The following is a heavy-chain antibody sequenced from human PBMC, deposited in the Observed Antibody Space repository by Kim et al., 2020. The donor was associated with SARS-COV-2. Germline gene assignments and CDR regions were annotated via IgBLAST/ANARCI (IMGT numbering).Heavy chain of an antibody. CDR3: ARQRNRDQYYYDPYYFDC. J-gene: IGHJ4*02. D-gene: IGHD3-22*01. CDR1: GGSISSSSYY. V-gene: IGHV4-39*01. CDR2: FYYSGST. Sequence: SETLSLTCTVSGGSISSSSYYWGWIRQTPGKGLEWIGRFYYSGSTYYNSSLKSRVTISVDTSKNQFSLKLSSVTAADTAVYYCARQRNRDQYYYDPYYFDCWGQGTLVSVSS.